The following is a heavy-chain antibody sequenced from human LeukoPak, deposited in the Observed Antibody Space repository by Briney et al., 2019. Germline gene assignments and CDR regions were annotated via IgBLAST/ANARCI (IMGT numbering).Heavy chain of an antibody. V-gene: IGHV4-34*01. J-gene: IGHJ5*02. CDR1: GRSFSGYY. CDR2: INHSGST. D-gene: IGHD2-2*01. CDR3: APVSLGGFDP. Sequence: PSETLSLTCAVYGRSFSGYYWSWIRQPPGRGREWIGEINHSGSTNDNPSLKSRVTISVDTSKNQCARKLSSATAAHPAVYYCAPVSLGGFDPWGQGTLVTVSS.